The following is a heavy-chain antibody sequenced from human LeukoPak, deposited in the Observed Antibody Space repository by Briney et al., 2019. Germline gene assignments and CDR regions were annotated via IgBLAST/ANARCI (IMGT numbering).Heavy chain of an antibody. CDR2: IRSQSDGGTT. Sequence: PGGSLRLSCAASGFTFSVAWMGWVRQSPGKGLEWVGRIRSQSDGGTTDYAAPVKGRFTISRDESKKTLYLQMNSLKIEDTAVYYCTTVATVTTQAPDYWGQGALVTVSS. CDR1: GFTFSVAW. V-gene: IGHV3-15*01. CDR3: TTVATVTTQAPDY. D-gene: IGHD4-17*01. J-gene: IGHJ4*02.